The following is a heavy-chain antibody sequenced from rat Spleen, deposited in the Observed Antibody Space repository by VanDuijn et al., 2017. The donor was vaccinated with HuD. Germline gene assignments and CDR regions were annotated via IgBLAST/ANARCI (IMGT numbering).Heavy chain of an antibody. J-gene: IGHJ1*01. Sequence: EVQLVESGGGLVQPGRSLKLSCAASGFTFDDYYMAWVRQAPKKGLDWVASISYDGSSTYYRGSVKGRFTISRDNAKSTLYLQMDSLRSEDTATYYCARMGYRNFIPYWYFDFWGPGTMVTVSS. V-gene: IGHV5-7*01. CDR1: GFTFDDYY. D-gene: IGHD1-1*01. CDR3: ARMGYRNFIPYWYFDF. CDR2: ISYDGSST.